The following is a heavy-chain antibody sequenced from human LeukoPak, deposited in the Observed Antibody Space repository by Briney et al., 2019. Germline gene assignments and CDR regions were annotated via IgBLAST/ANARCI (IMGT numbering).Heavy chain of an antibody. V-gene: IGHV1-2*02. CDR2: INPNSGGT. D-gene: IGHD2-2*01. CDR1: GYTSTGHY. CDR3: ARVSGRLYQLQPGYYFDY. Sequence: ASVKVSCKASGYTSTGHYMHWVRQAPGQGLEWMGWINPNSGGTNYAQKFQGRVTMTRDTSISTAYMELSGLRSDDTAVYYCARVSGRLYQLQPGYYFDYWGQGTLVTVSS. J-gene: IGHJ4*02.